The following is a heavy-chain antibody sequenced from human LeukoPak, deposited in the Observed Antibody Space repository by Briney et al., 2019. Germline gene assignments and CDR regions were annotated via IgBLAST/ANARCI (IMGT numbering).Heavy chain of an antibody. CDR1: GGSFSGYY. V-gene: IGHV4-34*01. Sequence: SETLSLTCAVYGGSFSGYYWSWIRQPPGKGLEWIGEINHSGSTNYNPSLKSRVTISVDTSKNHFSLKLTSVTAADTAVYYCARHSHGYDYFDYWGQGTLVTVSS. CDR2: INHSGST. D-gene: IGHD5-18*01. CDR3: ARHSHGYDYFDY. J-gene: IGHJ4*02.